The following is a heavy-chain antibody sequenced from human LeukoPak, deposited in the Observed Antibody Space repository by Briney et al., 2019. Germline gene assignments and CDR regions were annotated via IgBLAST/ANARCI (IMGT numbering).Heavy chain of an antibody. J-gene: IGHJ4*02. CDR2: IIPIFGTA. CDR3: ARALVPALAAVTTYGY. D-gene: IGHD4-11*01. CDR1: GGTFSSYA. Sequence: SVKVSCKASGGTFSSYAISWVRQAPGQGLEWMGGIIPIFGTANYAQKFQGRVTITADKSTSTACMELSSLRSEDTAVYYCARALVPALAAVTTYGYWGQGTLVTVSS. V-gene: IGHV1-69*06.